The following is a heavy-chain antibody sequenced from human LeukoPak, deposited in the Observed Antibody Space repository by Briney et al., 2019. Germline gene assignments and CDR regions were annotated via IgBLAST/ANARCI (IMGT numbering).Heavy chain of an antibody. J-gene: IGHJ4*02. CDR3: TTGGYYASCSSDF. D-gene: IGHD3-10*01. CDR1: GYSLTELS. V-gene: IGHV1-24*01. Sequence: ASVKVSCKVSGYSLTELSMQWVRQAPGKGLEWMGGFDPEHGETIYAQKFQGRVTMTEDTSTDTASLELSSLRSDDTAVYYCTTGGYYASCSSDFWRQGTLLPVSS. CDR2: FDPEHGET.